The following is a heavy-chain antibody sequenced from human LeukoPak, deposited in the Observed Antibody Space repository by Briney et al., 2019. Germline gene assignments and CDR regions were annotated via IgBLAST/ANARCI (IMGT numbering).Heavy chain of an antibody. CDR2: INPSGGST. D-gene: IGHD6-13*01. Sequence: ASVKVSCKVSGYTLTELSMHWVRQAPGKGLEWMGIINPSGGSTSYAQKFQGRVTMTRDTSTSTVYMELSSLRSEDTAVYYCARDLVIAAAGTSSDDYWGQGTLVTVSS. CDR1: GYTLTELS. CDR3: ARDLVIAAAGTSSDDY. J-gene: IGHJ4*02. V-gene: IGHV1-46*01.